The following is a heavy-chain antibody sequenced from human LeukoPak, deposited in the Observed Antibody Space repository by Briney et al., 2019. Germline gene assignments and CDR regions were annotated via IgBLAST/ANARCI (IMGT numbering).Heavy chain of an antibody. V-gene: IGHV4-59*01. D-gene: IGHD3-22*01. J-gene: IGHJ3*02. CDR2: IYYSGST. Sequence: PSETLSLTCTVSGGSISSYYWSWIRQPPGKGLEWIGYIYYSGSTNYNPPLKSRVTISVDTSKNQFSLKLSSVTAADTAVYYCARKITMIGAFDIWGQGTMVTVSS. CDR1: GGSISSYY. CDR3: ARKITMIGAFDI.